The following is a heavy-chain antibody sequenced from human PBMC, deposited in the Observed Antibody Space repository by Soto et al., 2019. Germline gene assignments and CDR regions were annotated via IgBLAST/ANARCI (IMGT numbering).Heavy chain of an antibody. V-gene: IGHV2-26*01. CDR2: IFSNDEK. J-gene: IGHJ6*02. CDR3: ARVRKSESYFWDSYYYGMDV. Sequence: QVTLKEAGPALVKPTETLTLTCTVSGFSLTNIRMGVTWIRQPPGKAREWVAHIFSNDEKSYSTSLRDRLTISKASATRQVVLGMTNVGPADTATYFCARVRKSESYFWDSYYYGMDVWGQGTTVTVSS. D-gene: IGHD3-16*01. CDR1: GFSLTNIRMG.